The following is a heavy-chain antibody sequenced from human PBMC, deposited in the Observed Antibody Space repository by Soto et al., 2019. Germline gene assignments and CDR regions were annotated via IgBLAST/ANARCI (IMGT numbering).Heavy chain of an antibody. J-gene: IGHJ6*03. CDR3: ARDQEPSTLYYDYYYMDV. CDR1: GYTFTSYY. Sequence: QVQLVQSGAEVKKPGASVTVSCTASGYTFTSYYIHWVRQAPGQGLEWMGIINPSGGRTSYAQKFQRRVTMTRDTSTSTGDMEVSCLRSEDTAVYYCARDQEPSTLYYDYYYMDVWGKGTTVTVSS. CDR2: INPSGGRT. V-gene: IGHV1-46*03.